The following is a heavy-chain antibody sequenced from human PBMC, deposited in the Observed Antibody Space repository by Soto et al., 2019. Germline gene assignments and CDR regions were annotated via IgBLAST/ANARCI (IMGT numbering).Heavy chain of an antibody. CDR3: ATDTGGWFDP. J-gene: IGHJ5*02. D-gene: IGHD7-27*01. V-gene: IGHV4-61*01. CDR1: GGSVSSGSYY. CDR2: IHYSGTT. Sequence: SETLSLTCTVSGGSVSSGSYYWNWIRQPPGKGLEWIGYIHYSGTTDYNPSLKSRDTMSVDTTKTQFSLKLSSVTAADTAVYYCATDTGGWFDPWGQGTLVTVSS.